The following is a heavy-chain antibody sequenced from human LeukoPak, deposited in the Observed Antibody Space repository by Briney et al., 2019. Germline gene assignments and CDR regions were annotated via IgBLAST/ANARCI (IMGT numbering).Heavy chain of an antibody. CDR2: IKQDGSEK. Sequence: AGGSLRLSCAASGFTFSNYWMSWVRQAPGKGLEWVANIKQDGSEKYYVDSVKGRFTISRDNAKNSLYVQMNSLRAEDTAVYYCARGPWATVASSLIDYWGQGTLVTASS. J-gene: IGHJ4*02. D-gene: IGHD4-17*01. CDR3: ARGPWATVASSLIDY. V-gene: IGHV3-7*01. CDR1: GFTFSNYW.